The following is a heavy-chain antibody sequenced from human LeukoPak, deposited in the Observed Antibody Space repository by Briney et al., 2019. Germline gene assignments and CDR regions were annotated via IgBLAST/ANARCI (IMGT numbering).Heavy chain of an antibody. D-gene: IGHD3-9*01. CDR3: TTDPLHYDILTGYFRGLDY. J-gene: IGHJ4*02. CDR2: IKSKTDGGTT. Sequence: GGSLRLSCAASGFTFSNAWMSWVRQAPGKGLEWVGRIKSKTDGGTTDYAAPVKGRFTISRDDSKNTLYLQMNGLETEDTAVYYCTTDPLHYDILTGYFRGLDYWGQGTLVTVSS. CDR1: GFTFSNAW. V-gene: IGHV3-15*01.